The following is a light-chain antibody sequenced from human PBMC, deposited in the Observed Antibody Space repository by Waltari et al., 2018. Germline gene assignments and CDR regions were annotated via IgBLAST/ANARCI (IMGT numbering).Light chain of an antibody. CDR3: QQRSNWPLT. Sequence: EIVLTQSPATLSLSPGARATLPCRASQRVSSYLAWYQQKPGQAPRLLIYDASNRATGIPARFSGSGSGTDFTLTISSLEPEDFAVYYCQQRSNWPLTFGGGTKVEIK. CDR2: DAS. J-gene: IGKJ4*01. CDR1: QRVSSY. V-gene: IGKV3-11*01.